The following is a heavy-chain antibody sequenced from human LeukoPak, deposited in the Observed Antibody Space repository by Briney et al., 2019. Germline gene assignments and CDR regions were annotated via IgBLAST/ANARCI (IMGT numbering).Heavy chain of an antibody. CDR2: SRSKANSYST. Sequence: GGSLRLSCEASGLTFSDHYMAWVRQAPGKGLEWVGRSRSKANSYSTEYAASVKGRFTISRDDSKNLLYLQMNSLKTEDTALYFCADAGLYCGKMGENWGQGTLVTVSS. D-gene: IGHD4-23*01. V-gene: IGHV3-72*01. CDR3: ADAGLYCGKMGEN. CDR1: GLTFSDHY. J-gene: IGHJ4*02.